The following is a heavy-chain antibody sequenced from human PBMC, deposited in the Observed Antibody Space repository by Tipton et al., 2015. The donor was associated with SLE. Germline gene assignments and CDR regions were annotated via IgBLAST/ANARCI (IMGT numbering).Heavy chain of an antibody. CDR1: GFTLSNYW. J-gene: IGHJ6*03. CDR3: ARGGTSSSSDYYYMDV. Sequence: SLRLSCAASGFTLSNYWMSWVRQAPGKGLEWVANIKQDGSEKYYVDSVKGRFTISRDNAKNTLYLQMNSLRAEDTAVYYCARGGTSSSSDYYYMDVWGKGTTVTVSS. CDR2: IKQDGSEK. V-gene: IGHV3-7*03. D-gene: IGHD6-6*01.